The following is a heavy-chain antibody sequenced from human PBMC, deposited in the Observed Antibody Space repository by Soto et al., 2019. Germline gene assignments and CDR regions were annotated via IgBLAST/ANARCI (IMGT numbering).Heavy chain of an antibody. V-gene: IGHV1-69*12. D-gene: IGHD3-22*01. CDR1: GGTFSSYA. Sequence: QVQLVQSGAEVKKPGSSVKVSCKASGGTFSSYAISWVRQAPGQGLEWMGGIIPIFGTANYAQKFQGRVTITADEPTSTAYMEVSSLRSEDTAVYYCARDRHHYDCSGYVNWFDPWGQGTLVTVSS. J-gene: IGHJ5*02. CDR2: IIPIFGTA. CDR3: ARDRHHYDCSGYVNWFDP.